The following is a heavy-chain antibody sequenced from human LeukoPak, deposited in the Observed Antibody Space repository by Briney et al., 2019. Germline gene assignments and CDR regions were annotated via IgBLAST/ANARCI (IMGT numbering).Heavy chain of an antibody. V-gene: IGHV3-9*01. J-gene: IGHJ3*02. Sequence: GGSLRLSCAASGFTFDDYAMHWDRQAPGQGLELGSGISWNSGSIGYADSVKGRFTISRDNAKNYLYLQMKSLRAEDTALYYCEKGVRITMVRGAFDIWGQGTMVTVSS. CDR3: EKGVRITMVRGAFDI. D-gene: IGHD3-10*01. CDR2: ISWNSGSI. CDR1: GFTFDDYA.